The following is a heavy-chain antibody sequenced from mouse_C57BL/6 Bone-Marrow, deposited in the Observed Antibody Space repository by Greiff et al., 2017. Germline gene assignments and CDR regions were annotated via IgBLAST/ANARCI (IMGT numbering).Heavy chain of an antibody. Sequence: VQLQQSGPELVKPGASVKISCKASGYTFTDYYINWVKQRPGQGLEWIGWIFPGSGSTYYNEKFKGKATLTVDKSSSTAYMLLSSLTSEDSAVYFCAREATTVVGEYFDVWGTGTTVTVSS. CDR1: GYTFTDYY. CDR3: AREATTVVGEYFDV. J-gene: IGHJ1*03. V-gene: IGHV1-75*01. D-gene: IGHD1-1*01. CDR2: IFPGSGST.